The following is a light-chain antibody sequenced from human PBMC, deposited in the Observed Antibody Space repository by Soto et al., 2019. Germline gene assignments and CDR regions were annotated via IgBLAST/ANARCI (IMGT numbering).Light chain of an antibody. CDR3: QEYDGAPIT. Sequence: EIVLTQSPDTLSLSPGERATLSCRASQSIRSERLAWYQQKPGQAPRLVIFDASNRASGMPERFSGSGSGTDFTLTIARLEPEDFAVYYCQEYDGAPITVGLGTRLEI. CDR2: DAS. V-gene: IGKV3-20*01. J-gene: IGKJ5*01. CDR1: QSIRSER.